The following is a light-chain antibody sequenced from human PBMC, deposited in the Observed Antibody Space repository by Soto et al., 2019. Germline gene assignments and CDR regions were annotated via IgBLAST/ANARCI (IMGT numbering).Light chain of an antibody. Sequence: QSALTQPPSASGPPGQRVTISCSGRASNIGSNFVSWYQVVPGTAPKLLIYTNNHRPSGVPDRFSGSKSGTSASLAICGLRSEDEADYCCAAWDDVVGAPVFGGGTKVTGL. J-gene: IGLJ3*02. CDR3: AAWDDVVGAPV. CDR1: ASNIGSNF. CDR2: TNN. V-gene: IGLV1-47*01.